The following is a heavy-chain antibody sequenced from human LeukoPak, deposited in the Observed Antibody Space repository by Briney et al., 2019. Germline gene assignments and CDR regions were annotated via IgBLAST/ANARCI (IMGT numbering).Heavy chain of an antibody. CDR2: INLNSGGT. CDR3: ARDRVTTNTPYFDY. D-gene: IGHD4-17*01. V-gene: IGHV1-2*02. J-gene: IGHJ4*02. Sequence: ASVKVSCKASGYTFTGYYMHWVRQAPGQGLEWMGWINLNSGGTNYAQKFQGRVTMTRDTSISTAYMELSSLTSDDTAVYFCARDRVTTNTPYFDYWGQGTLVTVSS. CDR1: GYTFTGYY.